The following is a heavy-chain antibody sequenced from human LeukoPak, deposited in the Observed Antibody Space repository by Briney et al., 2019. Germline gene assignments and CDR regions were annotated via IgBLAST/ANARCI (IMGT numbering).Heavy chain of an antibody. Sequence: SETLSLTCTISGDSINSYHWSWIRQPPGKGLEWIGYIYYSGSTNYNPSLKSRVTISVDTSKNQFSLKLSSVTAADTAVYYCARGLWFGELLPYYFDYWGQGTLVTVSS. CDR1: GDSINSYH. CDR2: IYYSGST. V-gene: IGHV4-59*01. CDR3: ARGLWFGELLPYYFDY. D-gene: IGHD3-10*01. J-gene: IGHJ4*02.